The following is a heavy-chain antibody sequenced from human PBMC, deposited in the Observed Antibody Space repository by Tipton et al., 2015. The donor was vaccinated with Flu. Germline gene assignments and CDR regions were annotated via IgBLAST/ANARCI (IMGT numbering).Heavy chain of an antibody. CDR1: GFTFSDYY. CDR3: ARDAPLRGVVVLATTHFDY. V-gene: IGHV3-11*01. J-gene: IGHJ4*02. D-gene: IGHD2-21*01. CDR2: ISGSGRRI. Sequence: SLRLSCVASGFTFSDYYMTRIRQAPGKGLEWVSYISGSGRRIFYGDSVKGRFTVSRDNAKNSLYLQMNSLRADDTAVYYCARDAPLRGVVVLATTHFDYWGQGALVTVSS.